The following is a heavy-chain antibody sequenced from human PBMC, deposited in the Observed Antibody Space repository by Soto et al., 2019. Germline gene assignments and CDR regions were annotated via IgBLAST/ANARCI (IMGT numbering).Heavy chain of an antibody. V-gene: IGHV4-34*01. Sequence: ETRSVTCPVYGGSFSGYYWSWIRQPPGKGLEWIGEINHSGSTNYNPSLKSRVTISVDTSKNQFSLKLSSVTAADTAVYYCARGSSFYNDFWSGYYSGIGPGFDPWGQGTLVTVYS. CDR2: INHSGST. D-gene: IGHD3-3*01. CDR1: GGSFSGYY. J-gene: IGHJ5*02. CDR3: ARGSSFYNDFWSGYYSGIGPGFDP.